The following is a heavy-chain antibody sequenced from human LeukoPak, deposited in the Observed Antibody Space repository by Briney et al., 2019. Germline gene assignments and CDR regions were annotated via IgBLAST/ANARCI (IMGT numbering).Heavy chain of an antibody. CDR2: IKQDGIEK. D-gene: IGHD3-10*01. Sequence: GGSLRLSCAASGFTFRSYWMDWVRQVPGKGLGWVANIKQDGIEKYFVGSVKGRFAISRDNAKNSLYLQMNSLRVEDTAVYYCAREGMVRGVPDAFDLWGQGTMVTVSS. V-gene: IGHV3-7*01. CDR3: AREGMVRGVPDAFDL. CDR1: GFTFRSYW. J-gene: IGHJ3*01.